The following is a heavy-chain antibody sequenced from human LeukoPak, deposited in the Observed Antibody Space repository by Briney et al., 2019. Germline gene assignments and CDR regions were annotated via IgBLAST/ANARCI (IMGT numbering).Heavy chain of an antibody. CDR3: ARRAGDYSHPYDY. J-gene: IGHJ4*02. CDR1: GFTLITYA. Sequence: PGGSLRLSCAVSGFTLITYAMSWVRQAPGKGLEWVSAISGSGEATWYADSVKGRFTISRDNSKNTLYLQMNSLRAEDTAVYYCARRAGDYSHPYDYWGQGTLVTVSS. CDR2: ISGSGEAT. D-gene: IGHD3-22*01. V-gene: IGHV3-23*01.